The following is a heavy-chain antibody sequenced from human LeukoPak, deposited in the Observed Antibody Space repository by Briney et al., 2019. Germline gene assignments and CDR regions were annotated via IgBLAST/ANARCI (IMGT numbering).Heavy chain of an antibody. Sequence: ASVKVSCKASGYTFTSYAMHWVRQAPGQRLEWMGWISAYNGNTNYAQKLQGRVTMTTDTSTSTAYMELRSLRSDDTAVYYCAREGVADIYYMDVWGKGTTVTISS. CDR1: GYTFTSYA. CDR3: AREGVADIYYMDV. D-gene: IGHD6-19*01. J-gene: IGHJ6*03. CDR2: ISAYNGNT. V-gene: IGHV1-18*01.